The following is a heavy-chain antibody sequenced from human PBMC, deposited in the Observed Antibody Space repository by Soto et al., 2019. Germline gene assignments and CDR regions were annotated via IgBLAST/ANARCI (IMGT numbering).Heavy chain of an antibody. CDR3: ARLEIVVEFDAFDI. J-gene: IGHJ3*02. Sequence: GGSLRLSCAASGFTFSSYAMHWVRQAPGKGLEWVAVISYDGSNKYYADSVKGRFTISRDNSKNTLYLQMNSLRAEDTAVYYCARLEIVVEFDAFDIWGQGTMVTVSS. CDR2: ISYDGSNK. D-gene: IGHD3-22*01. CDR1: GFTFSSYA. V-gene: IGHV3-30-3*01.